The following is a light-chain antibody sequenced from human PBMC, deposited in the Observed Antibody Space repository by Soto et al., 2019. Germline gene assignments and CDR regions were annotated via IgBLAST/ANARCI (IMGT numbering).Light chain of an antibody. CDR1: QTVSSW. Sequence: DIQMTQSPSTLSASVGDRVTITCRASQTVSSWLAWYQQKPGKAPKLLIYDVSSLESGVPSRFSGSGAGTEVTLTTSSRQPDDFATDYRQQYYSYSRTFGQGTKVEVK. CDR2: DVS. J-gene: IGKJ1*01. V-gene: IGKV1-5*01. CDR3: QQYYSYSRT.